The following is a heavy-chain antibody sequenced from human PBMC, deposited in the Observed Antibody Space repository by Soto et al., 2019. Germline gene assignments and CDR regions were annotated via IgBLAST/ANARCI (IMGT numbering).Heavy chain of an antibody. J-gene: IGHJ1*01. CDR3: ASLNYDFWSGYSHYAEYFQH. CDR1: GGSIASYY. V-gene: IGHV4-59*01. CDR2: IYYSGST. D-gene: IGHD3-3*01. Sequence: SETLSLTCTVSGGSIASYYWSWIRQPPGKGLEWIGYIYYSGSTNYNPSLKSRVTISVDTSKNQFSLKLSSVTAADTAVYYCASLNYDFWSGYSHYAEYFQHWGQGTLVTSPQ.